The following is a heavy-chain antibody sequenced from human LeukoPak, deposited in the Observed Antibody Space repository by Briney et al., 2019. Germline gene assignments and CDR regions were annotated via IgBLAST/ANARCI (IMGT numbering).Heavy chain of an antibody. Sequence: GGSLRLSCAASGFTFSSYTMDWVRQAPGKGLEWVSSISGSSTYTFYADSVMGRFTISRDNAKNSLYLHMSSLRAEDTAVYYCARVRDLYRDYWGQGILVTVSS. D-gene: IGHD5-12*01. CDR2: ISGSSTYT. V-gene: IGHV3-21*01. J-gene: IGHJ4*02. CDR3: ARVRDLYRDY. CDR1: GFTFSSYT.